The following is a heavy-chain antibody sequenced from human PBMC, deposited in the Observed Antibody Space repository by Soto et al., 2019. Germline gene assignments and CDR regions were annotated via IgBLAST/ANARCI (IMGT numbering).Heavy chain of an antibody. Sequence: QVQLVESGGGVVQPGRSLRLSCAASGFTFSSYGMHWVRQAPGKGLEWVAVISYDGSSQYYADSVNGRFTISRDNSKNPLSLQMDHLREKATALYSCAKAYIRLVRADNIDSWGQGTPVTVSS. CDR1: GFTFSSYG. V-gene: IGHV3-30*18. CDR3: AKAYIRLVRADNIDS. J-gene: IGHJ4*02. CDR2: ISYDGSSQ. D-gene: IGHD3-10*01.